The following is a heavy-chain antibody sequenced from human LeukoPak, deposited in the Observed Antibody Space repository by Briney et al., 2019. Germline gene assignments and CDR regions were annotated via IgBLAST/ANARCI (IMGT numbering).Heavy chain of an antibody. CDR3: ARDTSTGYFDY. D-gene: IGHD2/OR15-2a*01. Sequence: SETLSLTCTVSGASISSGGCSWSWIRQHPGKGLEWIWYISYTGSTYYHPSLKSRVTISVDTPKNQFSLKLSSVTAADTAVYYCARDTSTGYFDYWGQGPLVTVSS. CDR1: GASISSGGCS. CDR2: ISYTGST. J-gene: IGHJ4*02. V-gene: IGHV4-31*03.